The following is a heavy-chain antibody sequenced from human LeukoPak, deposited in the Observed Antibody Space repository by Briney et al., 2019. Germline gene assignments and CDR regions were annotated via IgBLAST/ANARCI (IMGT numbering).Heavy chain of an antibody. CDR1: GYTFTGYY. D-gene: IGHD4-17*01. CDR3: ARASDYGDYYYMDV. V-gene: IGHV1-2*06. J-gene: IGHJ6*03. CDR2: INPNSGGT. Sequence: ASVTISCKASGYTFTGYYMHWVRQAPGQGLEWMGRINPNSGGTNYAQKFQGRVTMTRDTSISTAYMELSRLRSDDTAVYYCARASDYGDYYYMDVWGKGTTVTVSS.